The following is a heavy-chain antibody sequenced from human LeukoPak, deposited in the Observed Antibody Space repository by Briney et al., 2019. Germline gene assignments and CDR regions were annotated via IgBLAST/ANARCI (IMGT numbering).Heavy chain of an antibody. CDR2: ISSHGGST. CDR1: GFTFNSYT. V-gene: IGHV3-64*04. CDR3: ATLPITMIRGGVGY. Sequence: GGSLRLSCSASGFTFNSYTMYWVRQAPGKGLVYVSAISSHGGSTYYADSVKGRFTISRDNSKNTLYLQMSSLRAEDTAVYYCATLPITMIRGGVGYWGQGTLVTVSS. J-gene: IGHJ4*02. D-gene: IGHD3-10*01.